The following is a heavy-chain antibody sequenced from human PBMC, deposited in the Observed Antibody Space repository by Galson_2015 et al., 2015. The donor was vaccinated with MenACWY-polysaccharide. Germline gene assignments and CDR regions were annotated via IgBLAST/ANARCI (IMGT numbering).Heavy chain of an antibody. Sequence: SLRLSCAASGFTFSSYGMHWVRQAPGKGLEWVAVISYDGSNKYYADSVKGRFTISRDNSKNTLYLQMNSLRAEDTALYYCASLSRNFDYWGQGTLVTVSS. CDR2: ISYDGSNK. J-gene: IGHJ4*02. CDR3: ASLSRNFDY. V-gene: IGHV3-30*03. D-gene: IGHD2-2*01. CDR1: GFTFSSYG.